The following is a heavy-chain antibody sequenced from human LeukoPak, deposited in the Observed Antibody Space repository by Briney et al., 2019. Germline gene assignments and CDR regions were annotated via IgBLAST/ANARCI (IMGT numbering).Heavy chain of an antibody. CDR3: ARTQSGYSYGYSYYFDY. CDR2: IYSGGST. D-gene: IGHD5-18*01. CDR1: GFTVSSNY. J-gene: IGHJ4*02. V-gene: IGHV3-53*01. Sequence: AGSLRLSCAASGFTVSSNYMSWVRQAPGKGLEWVSVIYSGGSTYYADSVKGRFTISRDNSKNTLYLQMNSLRAEDTAVYYCARTQSGYSYGYSYYFDYWGQGTLVTVSS.